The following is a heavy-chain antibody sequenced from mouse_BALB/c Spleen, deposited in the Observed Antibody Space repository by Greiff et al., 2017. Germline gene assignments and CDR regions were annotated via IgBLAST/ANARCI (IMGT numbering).Heavy chain of an antibody. CDR1: GYTFTGYT. CDR2: INPSSGYT. Sequence: QVQLKESAAELARPGASVKMSCKASGYTFTGYTMHWVKQRPGQGLEWIGYINPSSGYTEYNQKFKDKTTLTADKSSSTAYMQLSSLTSEDSAVYYCARSDGNYVAYWGQGTLVTVSA. V-gene: IGHV1-4*02. D-gene: IGHD2-1*01. J-gene: IGHJ3*01. CDR3: ARSDGNYVAY.